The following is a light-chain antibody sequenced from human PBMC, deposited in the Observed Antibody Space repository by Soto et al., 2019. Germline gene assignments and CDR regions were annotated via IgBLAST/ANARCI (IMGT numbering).Light chain of an antibody. V-gene: IGKV1-5*01. J-gene: IGKJ1*01. Sequence: DIQMTQSPSTLSASVGDRVTITCRASQSISTWLAWYQQKPGKAPKLLIYDASSLESWVPSRFSGSCSGTEFTLTISSLQPEDVASYYCQQYNSYSTFGQGTKVEIK. CDR2: DAS. CDR3: QQYNSYST. CDR1: QSISTW.